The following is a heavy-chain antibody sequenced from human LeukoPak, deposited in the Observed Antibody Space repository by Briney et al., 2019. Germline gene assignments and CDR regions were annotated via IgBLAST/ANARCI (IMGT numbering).Heavy chain of an antibody. CDR1: GFTFSSYW. CDR3: ARVEGRCSCPDY. Sequence: GGSLRLSCAASGFTFSSYWMSWVRQAPGKGLEWVANIKQDGSETYYVDSVKGRFTISRDNAKKSLFLQMNSLRAEDTAVYYCARVEGRCSCPDYWGQGTLVTVSS. J-gene: IGHJ4*02. D-gene: IGHD2-2*01. CDR2: IKQDGSET. V-gene: IGHV3-7*01.